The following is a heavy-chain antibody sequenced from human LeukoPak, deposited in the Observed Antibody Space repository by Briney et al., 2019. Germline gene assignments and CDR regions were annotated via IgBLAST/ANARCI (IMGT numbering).Heavy chain of an antibody. J-gene: IGHJ4*02. V-gene: IGHV4-31*03. CDR2: IYYSGST. Sequence: PSETLSLTCTVSGGSISSGGYYWSWIRQHPGKGLEWIGYIYYSGSTYYNPSLKSRVTISVDTSKNQFSLKLSSVTAADTAVYYCARRESSSSSEFDYWGQGTLVTVSS. CDR3: ARRESSSSSEFDY. CDR1: GGSISSGGYY. D-gene: IGHD6-6*01.